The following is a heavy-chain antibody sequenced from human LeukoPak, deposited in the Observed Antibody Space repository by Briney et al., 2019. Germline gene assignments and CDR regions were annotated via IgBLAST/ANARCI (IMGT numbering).Heavy chain of an antibody. D-gene: IGHD3-10*01. J-gene: IGHJ4*02. CDR1: GFTFSGYY. Sequence: ASVKVSCKASGFTFSGYYMHWVRQAPEQGLEWMAWISPNSGGTSYVQKFQGRVTVTRDTSISTDYMEISGLTSDDTALYYCAREPSGSGGYDYWGQGTLVTVSS. V-gene: IGHV1-2*02. CDR2: ISPNSGGT. CDR3: AREPSGSGGYDY.